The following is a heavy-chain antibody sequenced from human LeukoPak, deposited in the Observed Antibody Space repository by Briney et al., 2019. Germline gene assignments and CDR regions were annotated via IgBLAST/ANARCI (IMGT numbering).Heavy chain of an antibody. CDR2: IIPIFGTA. J-gene: IGHJ4*02. V-gene: IGHV1-69*05. CDR3: ASGYAARFFDY. Sequence: GASVKVSCKASGGTFSSYAISWVRQAPGQGLEWMGGIIPIFGTANYAQKFQGRVTITTDESTSTAYTELSSLRSEDTTVYYCASGYAARFFDYWGQGTLVTVSS. D-gene: IGHD6-6*01. CDR1: GGTFSSYA.